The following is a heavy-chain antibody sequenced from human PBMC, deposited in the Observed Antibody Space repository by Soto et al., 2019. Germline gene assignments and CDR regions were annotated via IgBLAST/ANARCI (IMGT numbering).Heavy chain of an antibody. J-gene: IGHJ6*02. Sequence: QVQLVDAGGGVVQPGRSLRLSCAASGFTFSSYAMHWVRQAPGKGLEWVEVISYDGSNKYYADSVKGRFTISRDNSKNTLYLQMNSLRAEDTAVYYCARETYYDFWSGPYYGMDVWGQGTTVTVSS. D-gene: IGHD3-3*01. CDR1: GFTFSSYA. CDR2: ISYDGSNK. V-gene: IGHV3-30-3*01. CDR3: ARETYYDFWSGPYYGMDV.